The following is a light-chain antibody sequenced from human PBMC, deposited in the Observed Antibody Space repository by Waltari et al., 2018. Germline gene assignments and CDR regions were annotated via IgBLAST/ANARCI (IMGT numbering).Light chain of an antibody. CDR2: GAS. CDR3: QQYGSPWT. V-gene: IGKV3-20*01. CDR1: HSVSSSY. J-gene: IGKJ1*01. Sequence: EIVLTQSPGTLSLSPGERATLSCRASHSVSSSYLAWYQQKPGQAPRLPIYGASSRATGIPDRFSGSGSGTDFTLTISRLEPEDFAVYYCQQYGSPWTFGQGTKVEIK.